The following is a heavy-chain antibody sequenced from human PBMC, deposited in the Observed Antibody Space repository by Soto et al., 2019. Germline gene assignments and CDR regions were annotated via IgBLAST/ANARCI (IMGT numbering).Heavy chain of an antibody. V-gene: IGHV3-33*01. Sequence: HPGGSLRLSCAASGFTFSSYGMHWVRQAPGKGLEWVAVIWYDGSNKYYADSVKGRFTISRDNSKNTLYLQMNSLRAEDTAVYYTLLGYCSGGSCYSGGPENYYYYGMDVWGQGPRSPSP. CDR1: GFTFSSYG. J-gene: IGHJ6*02. D-gene: IGHD2-15*01. CDR2: IWYDGSNK. CDR3: LLGYCSGGSCYSGGPENYYYYGMDV.